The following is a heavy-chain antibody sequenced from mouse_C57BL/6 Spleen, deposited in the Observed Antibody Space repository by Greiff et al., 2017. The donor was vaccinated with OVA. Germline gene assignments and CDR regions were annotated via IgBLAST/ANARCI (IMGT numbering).Heavy chain of an antibody. J-gene: IGHJ1*03. Sequence: EVQLVESGPGLAKPSQTLSLTCSVTGYSIPSDYWNWIRKFPGNKLEYMGYLSYSGSTYYNPSLKSRIPITRDTSKNQYYLQLNSVTTEDTATYYCARSGITTVVGGYWYFDVGGTGTTVTVSS. V-gene: IGHV3-8*01. D-gene: IGHD1-1*01. CDR1: GYSIPSDY. CDR3: ARSGITTVVGGYWYFDV. CDR2: LSYSGST.